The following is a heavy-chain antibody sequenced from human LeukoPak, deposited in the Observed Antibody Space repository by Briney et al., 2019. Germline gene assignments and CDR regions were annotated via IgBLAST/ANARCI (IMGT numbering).Heavy chain of an antibody. J-gene: IGHJ4*02. D-gene: IGHD1-26*01. V-gene: IGHV3-9*01. CDR3: ARDKVVGPTICDY. CDR1: GFTFDDYA. Sequence: SLRLSCAASGFTFDDYAMHWVRQAPGKGLEWVSGISWNSGSIGYADSVKGRFTISRDNTKNSLYLQMNSLRAEDTAVYYCARDKVVGPTICDYWGQGALVTVSS. CDR2: ISWNSGSI.